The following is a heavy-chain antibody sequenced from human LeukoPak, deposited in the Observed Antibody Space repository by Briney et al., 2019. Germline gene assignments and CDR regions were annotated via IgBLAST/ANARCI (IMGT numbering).Heavy chain of an antibody. J-gene: IGHJ5*02. CDR3: AKDTPRYSSSWYDFNWFDP. D-gene: IGHD6-13*01. CDR2: ISGSGGGT. Sequence: GGSLRLSCAASGFTFSSYAMSWVRQAPGKGLEWVSAISGSGGGTYYADSVKGRFTISRDNSKNTLYLQMNSLRAEDTAVYYCAKDTPRYSSSWYDFNWFDPWGQGTLVTVSS. CDR1: GFTFSSYA. V-gene: IGHV3-23*01.